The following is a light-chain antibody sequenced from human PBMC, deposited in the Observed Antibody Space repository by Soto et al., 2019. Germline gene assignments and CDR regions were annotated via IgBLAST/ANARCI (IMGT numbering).Light chain of an antibody. CDR1: QSISSY. CDR3: QQRSSWPRIT. Sequence: EIVLTQSPATLSLSPGERATLSCRASQSISSYLAWYQHRPGQAPRLLIYDVSNRATGIPARFSGSGSGTDVTLTINSLEPEDFAIYYCQQRSSWPRITFGQGTRLEIK. J-gene: IGKJ5*01. V-gene: IGKV3-11*01. CDR2: DVS.